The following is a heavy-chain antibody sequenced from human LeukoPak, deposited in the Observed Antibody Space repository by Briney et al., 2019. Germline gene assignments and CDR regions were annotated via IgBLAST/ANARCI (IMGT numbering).Heavy chain of an antibody. V-gene: IGHV4-59*11. J-gene: IGHJ3*02. Sequence: TASETLSPTWTVADGSISRHYWSWIRQPPGKRLEWIGYIYYSGRTKWNPSLQSRVTVSLDTSVNNFSLKLTSVTAADTAVYYCARLLDNDSSGDPDTFDMWGQGTVVTVSS. CDR1: DGSISRHY. D-gene: IGHD3-22*01. CDR3: ARLLDNDSSGDPDTFDM. CDR2: IYYSGRT.